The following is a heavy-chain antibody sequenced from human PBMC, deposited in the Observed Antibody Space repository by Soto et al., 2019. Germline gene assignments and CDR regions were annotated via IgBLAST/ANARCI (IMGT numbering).Heavy chain of an antibody. CDR1: GYTFSSYW. CDR2: IYPADSET. V-gene: IGHV5-51*01. J-gene: IGHJ4*02. Sequence: GESLKISCKVSGYTFSSYWIGWVRQMPGKGLEWMGFIYPADSETRYSPSFQGQVTISADKSIITAYLQWSSLKASDTAMYYCARPDGSGWYLDDWGQGTLVIFSS. D-gene: IGHD6-19*01. CDR3: ARPDGSGWYLDD.